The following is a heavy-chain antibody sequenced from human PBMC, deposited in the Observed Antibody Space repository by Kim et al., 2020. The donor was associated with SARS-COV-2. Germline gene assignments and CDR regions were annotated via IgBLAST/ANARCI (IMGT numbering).Heavy chain of an antibody. V-gene: IGHV3-23*01. CDR1: GFTFSSYA. D-gene: IGHD2-21*02. CDR2: ISGSGGST. J-gene: IGHJ4*02. Sequence: GGSLRLSCAASGFTFSSYAMSWVRQAPGKGLEWVSAISGSGGSTYYADSVKGRFTISRDNSKNTLYLQMNSLRAEDTALYYCAKVYCGGDCYSNYWGQGTLVTVSS. CDR3: AKVYCGGDCYSNY.